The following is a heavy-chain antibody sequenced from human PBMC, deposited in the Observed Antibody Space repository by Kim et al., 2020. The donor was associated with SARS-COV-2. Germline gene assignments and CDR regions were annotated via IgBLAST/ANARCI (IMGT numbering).Heavy chain of an antibody. J-gene: IGHJ4*02. V-gene: IGHV4-34*01. Sequence: SETLSLTCAVYGGSFSGYYWSWIRQPPGKGLEWIGEINHSGSTNYNPSLKSRVTISVDTSKNQFSLKLSSVTAAGTAVYYCARRPWIQLWLRQDYFDYWGQGTLVTVSS. CDR3: ARRPWIQLWLRQDYFDY. D-gene: IGHD5-18*01. CDR1: GGSFSGYY. CDR2: INHSGST.